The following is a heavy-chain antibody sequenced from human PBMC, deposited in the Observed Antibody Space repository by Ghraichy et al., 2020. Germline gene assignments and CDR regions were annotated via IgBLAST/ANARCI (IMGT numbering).Heavy chain of an antibody. D-gene: IGHD3-10*01. CDR3: ATYYYGLGSSI. CDR2: IQQNGGEK. V-gene: IGHV3-7*03. Sequence: ESLNISCVGSGFTFDRFWMSWVRQAPGKGLEWVANIQQNGGEKYYVDSVKGRFTVSRDNVENSVFLQMNSLRAEDTAVYYCATYYYGLGSSIWGQGTLVTVSS. CDR1: GFTFDRFW. J-gene: IGHJ4*02.